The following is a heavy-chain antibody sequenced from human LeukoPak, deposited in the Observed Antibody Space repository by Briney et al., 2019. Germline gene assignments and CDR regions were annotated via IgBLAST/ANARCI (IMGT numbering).Heavy chain of an antibody. Sequence: ASVKVSCKASGYTFTSYYMHWVRQAPGQGLEWMGIINPSGGSTSYAQKFQGRVTMTRDMSTSTVYMELSSLRSEDTAVYYCARDRFGGFGGYWGQGTLVTVSS. D-gene: IGHD3-16*01. CDR3: ARDRFGGFGGY. J-gene: IGHJ4*02. V-gene: IGHV1-46*01. CDR1: GYTFTSYY. CDR2: INPSGGST.